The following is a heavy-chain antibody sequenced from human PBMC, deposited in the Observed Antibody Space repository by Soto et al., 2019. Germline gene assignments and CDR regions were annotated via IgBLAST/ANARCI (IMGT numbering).Heavy chain of an antibody. Sequence: QVQLVQSGAEVQKPGASVKVSCKASGFTFSNYVINWVRQAPGQGLEWMGWISTYNDNTNFAQTFQGRVTMTTDTSTITAYRELRSLRSAVTAVYYCARDFDSGYTGYSDYWCQGTLVTVSS. CDR2: ISTYNDNT. D-gene: IGHD5-12*01. CDR3: ARDFDSGYTGYSDY. V-gene: IGHV1-18*01. J-gene: IGHJ4*02. CDR1: GFTFSNYV.